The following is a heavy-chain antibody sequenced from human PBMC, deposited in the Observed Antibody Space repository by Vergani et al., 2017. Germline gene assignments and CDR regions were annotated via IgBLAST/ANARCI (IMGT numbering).Heavy chain of an antibody. CDR3: ARASXRALVGYYYYMDV. CDR1: GFTFSSYA. V-gene: IGHV3-23*01. D-gene: IGHD3-16*02. J-gene: IGHJ6*03. Sequence: EVQLLESGGGLVQPGGSLRLSCAASGFTFSSYAMSWVRQAPGKGLEWVSAISGSGGRTYYADSVKGRFTISRDNSKNTLYLQMNSLRAEDTAVYYCARASXRALVGYYYYMDVWGKGKTVVVSS. CDR2: ISGSGGRT.